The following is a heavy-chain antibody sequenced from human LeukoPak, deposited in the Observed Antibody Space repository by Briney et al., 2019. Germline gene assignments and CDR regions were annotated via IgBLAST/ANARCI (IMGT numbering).Heavy chain of an antibody. D-gene: IGHD2-2*01. J-gene: IGHJ4*02. CDR1: GFTFSSYA. Sequence: GGSLRLSCAASGFTFSSYAMSWVRQAPGKGLEWVSAMSDRGGSTYYADSVKGRFTIPRDNSKNTLYLQINSLRAEDTAVYYCAKEFGYCSSTSCYWYYFDYWGQGTLVTVSS. CDR3: AKEFGYCSSTSCYWYYFDY. V-gene: IGHV3-23*01. CDR2: MSDRGGST.